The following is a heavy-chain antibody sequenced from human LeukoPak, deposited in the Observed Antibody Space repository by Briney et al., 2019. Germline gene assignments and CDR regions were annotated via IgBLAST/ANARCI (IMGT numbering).Heavy chain of an antibody. CDR1: GFTFNTYW. CDR2: IKEDGSET. Sequence: GGSLRLSCAASGFTFNTYWMGWVRQAPGKGREWLGNIKEDGSETYYVDFLKGRITISRDNAKNSLSLQMNSLRVEDTAVYYCARDRGWLTSDYWGQGTLVTVSS. CDR3: ARDRGWLTSDY. J-gene: IGHJ4*02. V-gene: IGHV3-7*03. D-gene: IGHD3-10*01.